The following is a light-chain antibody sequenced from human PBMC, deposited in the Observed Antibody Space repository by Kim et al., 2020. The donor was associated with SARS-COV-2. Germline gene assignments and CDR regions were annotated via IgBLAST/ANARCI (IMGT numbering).Light chain of an antibody. CDR3: QSYDSSLSVV. CDR1: SSNIGAGYD. J-gene: IGLJ2*01. V-gene: IGLV1-40*01. Sequence: GQRVTISCTGSSSNIGAGYDVHWYQQLPGTAPKLLIYGNSNRPSGLPDRFSGSKSGTSASLAITGLQAEDEADYYCQSYDSSLSVVFGGGTQLTVL. CDR2: GNS.